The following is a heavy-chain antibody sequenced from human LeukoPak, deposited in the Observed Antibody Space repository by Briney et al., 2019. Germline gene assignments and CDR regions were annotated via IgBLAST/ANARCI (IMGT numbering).Heavy chain of an antibody. Sequence: PGGSLRLSCAASGFTFSIYAMSWVRQAPGKGLEWVSGISGSSSHTLDADSVRGRFTISRDNTRNTLYLHMNSLRAEDTALYYCAKEGDYSNAAPEWGFDSWGQGTLVTVSS. CDR2: ISGSSSHT. CDR3: AKEGDYSNAAPEWGFDS. D-gene: IGHD4-17*01. J-gene: IGHJ4*02. CDR1: GFTFSIYA. V-gene: IGHV3-23*01.